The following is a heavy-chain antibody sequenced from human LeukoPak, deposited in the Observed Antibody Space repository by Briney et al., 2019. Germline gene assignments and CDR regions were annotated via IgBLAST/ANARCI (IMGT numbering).Heavy chain of an antibody. V-gene: IGHV4-34*01. CDR2: INHSGST. D-gene: IGHD3-10*01. CDR1: GGSFSGYY. CDR3: ARSHSGGFGELLDFDY. Sequence: KSSETLSLTCAVYGGSFSGYYWSWIRQPPGKGLEWIGEINHSGSTNYNPSLKSRVTISVDTSKNQFSLKLSSVTAADTAVYYCARSHSGGFGELLDFDYWGQGTLVTVSS. J-gene: IGHJ4*02.